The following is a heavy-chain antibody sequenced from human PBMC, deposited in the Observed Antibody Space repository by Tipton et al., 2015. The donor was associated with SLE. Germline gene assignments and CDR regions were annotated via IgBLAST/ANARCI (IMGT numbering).Heavy chain of an antibody. CDR2: IYHSGST. CDR3: ARHDDDYGWGIYRPAAFDI. D-gene: IGHD3-16*02. V-gene: IGHV4-59*01. CDR1: GASISHYY. J-gene: IGHJ3*02. Sequence: LRLSCSVSGASISHYYWSWIRQPPGRVLEWIGNIYHSGSTNYNPSLKSRVTMPVDMPNNQFSLKLTSVTAADTAVYYCARHDDDYGWGIYRPAAFDIWGRGTMVTVSS.